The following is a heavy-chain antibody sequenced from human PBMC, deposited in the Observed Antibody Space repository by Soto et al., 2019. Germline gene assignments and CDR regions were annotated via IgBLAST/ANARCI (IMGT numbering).Heavy chain of an antibody. CDR1: GGTFSSYA. CDR2: IIPIFGTA. Sequence: SLKVSCKASGGTFSSYAISWVRQAPGQGLEWMGGIIPIFGTANYAQKFQGRVTITADESTSTAYMELSSLRSEDTAVYYCARHYSSGWPLVGYWGQGTLVTVSS. D-gene: IGHD6-19*01. J-gene: IGHJ4*02. V-gene: IGHV1-69*13. CDR3: ARHYSSGWPLVGY.